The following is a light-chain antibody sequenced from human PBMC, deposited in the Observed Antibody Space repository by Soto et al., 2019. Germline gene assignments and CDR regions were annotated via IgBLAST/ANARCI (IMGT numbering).Light chain of an antibody. V-gene: IGKV1-5*03. J-gene: IGKJ3*01. Sequence: DIPMTQSPSTLSASVGDRVTITCRASQSISTWLAWYQQKPGKAPKLLIYKASSLESGVPSRFSGSGSGAEFTLTISSLHPDDFATYYCQQYNSFSFTFGPGTKVDIK. CDR3: QQYNSFSFT. CDR1: QSISTW. CDR2: KAS.